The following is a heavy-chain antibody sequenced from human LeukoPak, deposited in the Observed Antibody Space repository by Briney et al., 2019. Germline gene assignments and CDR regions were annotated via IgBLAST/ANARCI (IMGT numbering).Heavy chain of an antibody. V-gene: IGHV4-59*08. CDR3: ARFGYSSGWPTTA. CDR2: IYYSGST. D-gene: IGHD6-19*01. J-gene: IGHJ5*02. Sequence: SETLSLTCTVSGGSISSYYWSWIRQPPGKGLEWIGYIYYSGSTNYNPSLKSRVTISVDTSKNQFSLKLSSVTAADTAVYYCARFGYSSGWPTTAWGQGTLITVSS. CDR1: GGSISSYY.